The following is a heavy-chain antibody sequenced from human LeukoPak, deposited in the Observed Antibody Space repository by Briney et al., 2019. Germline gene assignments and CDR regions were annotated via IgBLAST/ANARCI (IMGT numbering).Heavy chain of an antibody. Sequence: PSETLSLTCAVYGGSFSGYYWSWIRQPPGKGLEWIGSIYYSGSTYYNPSLKSRVTISVDTSKNQFSLKLSSVTAADTAVYYCARLGYSSSWYWGYYYYGMDVWGQGTTVTVSS. V-gene: IGHV4-34*01. CDR2: IYYSGST. CDR1: GGSFSGYY. D-gene: IGHD6-13*01. J-gene: IGHJ6*02. CDR3: ARLGYSSSWYWGYYYYGMDV.